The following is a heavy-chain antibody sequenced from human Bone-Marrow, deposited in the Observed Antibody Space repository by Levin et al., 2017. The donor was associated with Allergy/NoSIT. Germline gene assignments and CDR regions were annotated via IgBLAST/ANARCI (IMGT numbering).Heavy chain of an antibody. Sequence: GESLKISCVASGFTFSNAWMSWVRQAPGKGLEFVGRIKSKASGGTIYYGASVKGRFTILRDDSENTLYLQMDSLRTEDTAVYYCATDQMLFGYWGQGSLVTVSS. CDR2: IKSKASGGTI. J-gene: IGHJ4*02. D-gene: IGHD2-2*01. CDR3: ATDQMLFGY. V-gene: IGHV3-15*01. CDR1: GFTFSNAW.